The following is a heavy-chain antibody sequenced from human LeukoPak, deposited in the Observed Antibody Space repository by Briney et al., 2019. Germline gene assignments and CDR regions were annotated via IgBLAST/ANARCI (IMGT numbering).Heavy chain of an antibody. J-gene: IGHJ5*02. CDR1: GYTFTSYA. CDR2: ISAYNGNT. CDR3: ARDSDYGDYLRENWFDP. Sequence: GASVKVSCKASGYTFTSYAMNWVRQAPGQGLEWMGWISAYNGNTNYAQKLQGRVTMTTDTSTSTAYMELRSLRSDDTAVYYCARDSDYGDYLRENWFDPWGQGTLVTVSS. D-gene: IGHD4-17*01. V-gene: IGHV1-18*01.